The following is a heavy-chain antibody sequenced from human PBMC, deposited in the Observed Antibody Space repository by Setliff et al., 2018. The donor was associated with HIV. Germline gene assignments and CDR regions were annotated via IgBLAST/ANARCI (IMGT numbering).Heavy chain of an antibody. CDR1: GGSFSSYS. V-gene: IGHV4-34*01. J-gene: IGHJ6*03. CDR2: INRSGST. CDR3: GSIMVGGAMSYSYYYMDV. Sequence: SETLSLTCAVYGGSFSSYSWTWIRQPPGKGLEWIGEINRSGSTNYNPSLKSRLTIIVDTSKNQFSRKLNYVTAADTAVYYCGSIMVGGAMSYSYYYMDVWGKGTTVTVSS. D-gene: IGHD3-16*01.